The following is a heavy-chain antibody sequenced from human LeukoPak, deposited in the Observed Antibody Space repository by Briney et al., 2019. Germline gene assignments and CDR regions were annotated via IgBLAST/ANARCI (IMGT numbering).Heavy chain of an antibody. J-gene: IGHJ2*01. V-gene: IGHV1-69*05. Sequence: VASVKVSCKASGGTFSSYAISWVRQAPGQGLEWMGRIIPIFGTANYAQRFQGRVTITTDESTSTAYMELSSLRSEDTAVYYCASYDSSGYYRHDGYFDLWGRGTLVTVSS. CDR1: GGTFSSYA. D-gene: IGHD3-22*01. CDR3: ASYDSSGYYRHDGYFDL. CDR2: IIPIFGTA.